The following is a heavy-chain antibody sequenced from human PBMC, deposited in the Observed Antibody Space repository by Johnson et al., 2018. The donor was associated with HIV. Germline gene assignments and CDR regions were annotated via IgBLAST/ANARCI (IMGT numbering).Heavy chain of an antibody. CDR2: ISYDGTEN. Sequence: QVQLVESGGGVVQPGRFLRLSCAASGFSFSGYGMHWVRQAPGKGLEWVAVISYDGTENYYVDSLTGRFTISRDNSKNTLYLQMNSLRAEDTAVYYCAKASDAFDIWGQGTMVTVSS. CDR1: GFSFSGYG. CDR3: AKASDAFDI. V-gene: IGHV3-30*18. J-gene: IGHJ3*02.